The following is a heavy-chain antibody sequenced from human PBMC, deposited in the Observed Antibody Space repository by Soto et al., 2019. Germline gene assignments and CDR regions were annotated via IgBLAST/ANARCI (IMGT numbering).Heavy chain of an antibody. Sequence: PSETLSLTCTVSGGSISSYYWSWIRQPPGKGLEWIGYIYYSGSTNYNPSLKSRVTISVDTSKNQFSLKLSSVTAADTAVYYCARVGSGSYYNGPTRSYYFDYWGQGTLVTVSS. CDR1: GGSISSYY. D-gene: IGHD3-10*01. V-gene: IGHV4-59*01. J-gene: IGHJ4*02. CDR3: ARVGSGSYYNGPTRSYYFDY. CDR2: IYYSGST.